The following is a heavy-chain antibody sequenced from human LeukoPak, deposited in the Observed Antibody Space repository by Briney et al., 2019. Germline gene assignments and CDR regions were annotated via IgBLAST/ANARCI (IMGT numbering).Heavy chain of an antibody. CDR1: GYTFTSCG. D-gene: IGHD3-3*01. J-gene: IGHJ4*02. Sequence: ASVKVSCKASGYTFTSCGISWVRQAPGQGPEWMGWVSDFSVLKVNPHYVQKLQGRETMTTDTSTSTAYMELRSLRSDDTTVYYCARGPHFDLSSGYTYYFDFWGQGTLVTVSS. CDR2: VSDFSVLKVNP. CDR3: ARGPHFDLSSGYTYYFDF. V-gene: IGHV1-18*01.